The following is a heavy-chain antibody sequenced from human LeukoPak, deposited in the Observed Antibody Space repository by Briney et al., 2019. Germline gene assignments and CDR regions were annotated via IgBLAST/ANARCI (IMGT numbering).Heavy chain of an antibody. CDR1: GFTFNAFW. Sequence: PGGSLRLSCAASGFTFNAFWMNWVRKAPGKGPEWVASIKEDGSEKFYVDSVKGRFTISRDTAKKSLYLQMDSLGAEDTAVYYCARARRGSSGWRFDYWGQGTLVTVSS. V-gene: IGHV3-7*01. CDR3: ARARRGSSGWRFDY. D-gene: IGHD6-19*01. CDR2: IKEDGSEK. J-gene: IGHJ4*02.